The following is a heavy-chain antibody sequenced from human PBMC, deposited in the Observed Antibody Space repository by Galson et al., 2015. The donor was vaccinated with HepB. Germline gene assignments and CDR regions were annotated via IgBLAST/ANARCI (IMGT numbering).Heavy chain of an antibody. Sequence: KVSCKASGYTFTGFYMRWVRQAPGQGLQWMAWINPKSGGTKYAHKFQGSVTITRDTSINTTYMELSRLSSDDTAVYYCARGTGHYYYGMDVWGQGTTVTVSS. CDR3: ARGTGHYYYGMDV. J-gene: IGHJ6*02. CDR2: INPKSGGT. CDR1: GYTFTGFY. V-gene: IGHV1-2*02.